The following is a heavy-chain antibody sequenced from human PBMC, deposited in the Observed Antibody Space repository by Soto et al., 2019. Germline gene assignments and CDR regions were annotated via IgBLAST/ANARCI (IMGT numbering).Heavy chain of an antibody. CDR2: IYYSGST. J-gene: IGHJ5*02. CDR3: ARGLSRSVADPTSWFDP. V-gene: IGHV4-59*11. Sequence: PSETLSLTCNVSGGSISGHYWSWVRQTPGKGLEWIGYIYYSGSTNYNPSLKSRVTISVDTSKNHFSLRLTSVTAADTAVYYCARGLSRSVADPTSWFDPWGQGTLVTVSS. D-gene: IGHD6-19*01. CDR1: GGSISGHY.